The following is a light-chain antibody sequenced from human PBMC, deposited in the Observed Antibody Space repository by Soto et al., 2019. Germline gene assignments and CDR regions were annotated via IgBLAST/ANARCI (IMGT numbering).Light chain of an antibody. V-gene: IGLV1-44*01. CDR3: AAWDDSLNGPV. J-gene: IGLJ2*01. CDR1: SSNIGSNT. CDR2: SNN. Sequence: QSVLTQPPSTSGTPGQRVTISCSGSSSNIGSNTVNWYQQLPGTAPKLLIYSNNQRPSGVPDRFSGSKSGTSASLAISGLQSADEADYYCAAWDDSLNGPVFGGGTKATVL.